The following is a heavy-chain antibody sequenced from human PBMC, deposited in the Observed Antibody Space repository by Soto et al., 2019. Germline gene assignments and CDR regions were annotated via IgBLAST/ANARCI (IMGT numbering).Heavy chain of an antibody. CDR2: IYYSGST. CDR3: ARGVGGIAAAGTEWFDP. CDR1: GGSISSYY. V-gene: IGHV4-59*01. Sequence: PXXTLSLPCTVSGGSISSYYWRWILQPPGKGLEWIGYIYYSGSTNYNPSLKSRVTISVDTSKNQFSLKLSSVTAAETAVYYCARGVGGIAAAGTEWFDPWGQGTLVTVSS. J-gene: IGHJ5*02. D-gene: IGHD6-13*01.